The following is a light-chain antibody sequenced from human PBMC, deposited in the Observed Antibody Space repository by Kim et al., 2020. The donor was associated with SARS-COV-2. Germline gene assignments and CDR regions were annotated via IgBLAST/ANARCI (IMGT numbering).Light chain of an antibody. CDR1: SSAVGAYNY. J-gene: IGLJ3*02. CDR3: SSYTRSSTGV. CDR2: DVT. V-gene: IGLV2-14*04. Sequence: GQSITISCTGTSSAVGAYNYVSWFQQHPGKAPKRMIYDVTKRPSGVSNRFSGSKSANTASLTISGLQAEDEADYYCSSYTRSSTGVFGGGTKLTVL.